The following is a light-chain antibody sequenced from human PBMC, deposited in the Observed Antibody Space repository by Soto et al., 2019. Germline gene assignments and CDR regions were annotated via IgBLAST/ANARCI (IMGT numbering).Light chain of an antibody. CDR2: DAS. CDR1: QTISTW. Sequence: DIQVTQSPPTLSASVGDRFTITCLASQTISTWMAWYQQKPGKAPKLLVYDASTLQSGVASRFSGSGSGTEFTLIISGLQPDDSATYYCQQYTNTNNPWMFGQGTKVDNK. J-gene: IGKJ1*01. CDR3: QQYTNTNNPWM. V-gene: IGKV1-5*01.